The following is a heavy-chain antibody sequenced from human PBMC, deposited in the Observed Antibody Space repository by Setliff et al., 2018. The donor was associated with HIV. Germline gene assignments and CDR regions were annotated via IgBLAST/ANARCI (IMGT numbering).Heavy chain of an antibody. V-gene: IGHV3-7*01. D-gene: IGHD3-22*01. CDR1: GFTFSSDW. J-gene: IGHJ4*02. Sequence: PGGSLRLSCAASGFTFSSDWMSWVRQAPGKGLEWVANIKQDGSEKYYVDSVKGRFTISRDNAKNSLYLQMNSLRAEDTAVYYCARVDTNYYDSSGYYLLDYWGQGTLVTVSS. CDR2: IKQDGSEK. CDR3: ARVDTNYYDSSGYYLLDY.